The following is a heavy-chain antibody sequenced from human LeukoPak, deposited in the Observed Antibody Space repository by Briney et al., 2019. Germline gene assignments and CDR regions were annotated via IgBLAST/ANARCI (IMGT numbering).Heavy chain of an antibody. CDR2: VYHSGST. D-gene: IGHD6-6*01. J-gene: IGHJ5*02. CDR3: ARDYSSSFWASHWFDP. Sequence: SETLSLTCTVSGGSISSGGYYWSWIRQPPGKGLEWIGYVYHSGSTYYSPSLKSRVTISVDRSKNQFSLKLSSVTAADTAVYYCARDYSSSFWASHWFDPWGQGTLVTVSS. CDR1: GGSISSGGYY. V-gene: IGHV4-30-2*01.